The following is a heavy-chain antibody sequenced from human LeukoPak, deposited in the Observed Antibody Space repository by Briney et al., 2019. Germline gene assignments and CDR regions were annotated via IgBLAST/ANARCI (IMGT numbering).Heavy chain of an antibody. J-gene: IGHJ4*02. CDR1: GITFSSYA. D-gene: IGHD2-15*01. CDR3: AKDRLVVVVAEH. CDR2: ISGSGGST. V-gene: IGHV3-23*01. Sequence: GGSLRLSCAASGITFSSYAMSWVRQAPGKGLEWVSAISGSGGSTYYADSVKGRFTISRDNSKNTLYLQMNSLRAEDTAVYYCAKDRLVVVVAEHWGQGTLVTVSS.